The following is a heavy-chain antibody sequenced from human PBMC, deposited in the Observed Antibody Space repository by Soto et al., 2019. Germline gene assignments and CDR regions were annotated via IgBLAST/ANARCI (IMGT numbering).Heavy chain of an antibody. V-gene: IGHV4-31*03. Sequence: SETLSLTCTVSGGSISSGGYYWSWIRQHPGKGLEWIGYIYYSGSTYYNPSLKSRVTISVDTSKNQFSLKLSSVTAADTAVYYCARSLGVAAAGPFDYWGQGTLVTSPQ. CDR3: ARSLGVAAAGPFDY. J-gene: IGHJ4*02. CDR1: GGSISSGGYY. CDR2: IYYSGST. D-gene: IGHD6-13*01.